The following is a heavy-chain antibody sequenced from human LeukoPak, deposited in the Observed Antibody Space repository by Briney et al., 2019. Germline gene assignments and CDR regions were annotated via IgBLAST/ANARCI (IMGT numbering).Heavy chain of an antibody. CDR3: ARAIYHPYYYYYGMDV. V-gene: IGHV3-33*08. CDR2: IWYDGSNK. Sequence: GRSPRLSCAASGFTFSSYGMHWVRQAPGKGLEWVAVIWYDGSNKYYADSVKGRFTISRDNSKNTLYLQMNSLRAEDTAVYYCARAIYHPYYYYYGMDVWGQGTTVTVSS. D-gene: IGHD2/OR15-2a*01. CDR1: GFTFSSYG. J-gene: IGHJ6*02.